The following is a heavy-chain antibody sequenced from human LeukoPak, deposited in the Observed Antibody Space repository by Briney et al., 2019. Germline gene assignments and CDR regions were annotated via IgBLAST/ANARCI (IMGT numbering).Heavy chain of an antibody. Sequence: ASVKVSCKASGYTFTSYGIGWVRRAPGQGLEWMGWISAYNGNTNYAQKLQGRVTMTTDTSTSTAYMELRSLRSDDTAVYYCAGYGDYENDAFDIWGQGTMVTVSS. J-gene: IGHJ3*02. D-gene: IGHD4-17*01. V-gene: IGHV1-18*01. CDR3: AGYGDYENDAFDI. CDR2: ISAYNGNT. CDR1: GYTFTSYG.